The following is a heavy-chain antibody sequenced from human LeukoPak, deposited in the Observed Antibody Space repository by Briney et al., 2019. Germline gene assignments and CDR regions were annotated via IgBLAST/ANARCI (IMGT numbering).Heavy chain of an antibody. V-gene: IGHV1-2*02. CDR1: GYTFTTYY. CDR3: ARDPNYDRADY. J-gene: IGHJ4*02. CDR2: SNPNSGDR. D-gene: IGHD3-22*01. Sequence: ASVKVSCKASGYTFTTYYVHWVRQAPGQGLEWMGWSNPNSGDRKYAQKFQGRVTVTRDTSISTAYMELNRLTSDDTAVYYCARDPNYDRADYWGQGTLVTVSS.